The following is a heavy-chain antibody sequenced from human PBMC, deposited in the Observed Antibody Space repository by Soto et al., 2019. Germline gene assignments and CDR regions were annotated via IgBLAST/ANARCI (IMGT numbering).Heavy chain of an antibody. D-gene: IGHD3-10*01. Sequence: ASVKVSCKASGYTFTSYGISWVRQAPGQGLEWMGWISAYNGNTNYAQKLQGRVTMTTDTSTSTAYMELRSLRSDDTAVYYCARDVLLWFGENDAFDIWGQGTMVTVSS. CDR1: GYTFTSYG. V-gene: IGHV1-18*01. J-gene: IGHJ3*02. CDR2: ISAYNGNT. CDR3: ARDVLLWFGENDAFDI.